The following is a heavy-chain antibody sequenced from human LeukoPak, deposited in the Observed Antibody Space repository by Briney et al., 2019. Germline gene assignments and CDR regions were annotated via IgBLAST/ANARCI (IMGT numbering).Heavy chain of an antibody. V-gene: IGHV4-34*01. CDR3: AREMYGRGVSDTNWFDP. CDR2: INHSGST. Sequence: SETLSLTCAVYGGSFSGYYWSWIRRPPGKGLEWIGEINHSGSTNYNPSLKSRVTISVDTSKNQFSLKLSSVTAAGTAVYYCAREMYGRGVSDTNWFDPWGQGTLVTVSS. J-gene: IGHJ5*02. CDR1: GGSFSGYY. D-gene: IGHD3-10*01.